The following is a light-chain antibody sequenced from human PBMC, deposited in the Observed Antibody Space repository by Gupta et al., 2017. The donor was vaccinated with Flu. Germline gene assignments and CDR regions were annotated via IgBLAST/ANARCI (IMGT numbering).Light chain of an antibody. V-gene: IGKV1-39*01. J-gene: IGKJ2*01. Sequence: PYSLSASVGDRVTITCRASQNITTYLNWYQQKPGKAPHLLIYAASNLQTGVPSRFSGSGSETDFTLTINRLQADDFATYFCQQSDSFPYTFGQGTKVDIK. CDR2: AAS. CDR1: QNITTY. CDR3: QQSDSFPYT.